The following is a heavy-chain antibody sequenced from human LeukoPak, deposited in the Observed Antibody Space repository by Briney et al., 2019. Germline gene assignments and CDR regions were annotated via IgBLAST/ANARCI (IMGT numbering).Heavy chain of an antibody. CDR2: INHSGST. D-gene: IGHD5-12*01. V-gene: IGHV4-34*01. Sequence: SETLSLTCAVYGGAFSGYYWRWIRQPPGKGLEWIGEINHSGSTNYNPSLKSRVTISVDTSKNQFSPKLSSVTAADTAVYYCARVSGGYEPYYFDYWGQGTLVTVSS. J-gene: IGHJ4*02. CDR1: GGAFSGYY. CDR3: ARVSGGYEPYYFDY.